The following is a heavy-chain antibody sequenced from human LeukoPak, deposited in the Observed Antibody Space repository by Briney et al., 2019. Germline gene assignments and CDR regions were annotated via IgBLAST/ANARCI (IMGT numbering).Heavy chain of an antibody. D-gene: IGHD3-22*01. Sequence: PSETLSLTCTVSGGSVSSSRYSWAWIRQPPGKGLEWIGSIYYGGSTYYNPSLKSRVTISVDTSKNQFTLRLSSVIAADTAVYYCARDSSGYHYFDFWGQGTLVTVSS. CDR1: GGSVSSSRYS. J-gene: IGHJ4*02. V-gene: IGHV4-39*01. CDR3: ARDSSGYHYFDF. CDR2: IYYGGST.